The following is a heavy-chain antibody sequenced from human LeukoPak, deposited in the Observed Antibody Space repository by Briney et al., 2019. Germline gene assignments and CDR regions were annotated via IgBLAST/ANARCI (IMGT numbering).Heavy chain of an antibody. CDR2: ISYDGSNK. V-gene: IGHV3-30*01. CDR3: ARDSSSWYFASYYMDV. D-gene: IGHD6-13*01. J-gene: IGHJ6*03. CDR1: GFTSSSYA. Sequence: PGRSLRLSCAASGFTSSSYAMHWVRQAPGKGLEWVAVISYDGSNKYYADSVKGRFTISRDNSKNTLYLQMNSLRAEDTAVYYCARDSSSWYFASYYMDVWGKGTTVTVSS.